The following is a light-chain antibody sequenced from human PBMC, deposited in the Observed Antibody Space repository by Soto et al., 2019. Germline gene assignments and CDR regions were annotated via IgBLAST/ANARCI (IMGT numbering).Light chain of an antibody. CDR1: LSVSVY. Sequence: VLTQSPAALSLSPGERATLSCRTSLSVSVYLDWYQQKPGQAPRLLISDASNRATGIPARFSGSGSGTDFTLTISSLEPEDFAVYYCHQRQYWPPITFGQGTRLEIK. J-gene: IGKJ5*01. V-gene: IGKV3-11*01. CDR2: DAS. CDR3: HQRQYWPPIT.